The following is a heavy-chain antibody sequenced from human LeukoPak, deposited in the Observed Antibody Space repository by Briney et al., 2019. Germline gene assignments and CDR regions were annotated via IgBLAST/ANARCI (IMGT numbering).Heavy chain of an antibody. D-gene: IGHD1-1*01. V-gene: IGHV4-38-2*02. Sequence: SETLSLTFSVSGYSISSVYHWAWIRHAPGKGLEWMGRIYQSGSTYDNMSLKSRVSLSVDTSRNQFSLKLSSVTAADTAVYYCARLRGYTSRSNDYWGQGTLVTVSS. J-gene: IGHJ4*02. CDR3: ARLRGYTSRSNDY. CDR2: IYQSGST. CDR1: GYSISSVYH.